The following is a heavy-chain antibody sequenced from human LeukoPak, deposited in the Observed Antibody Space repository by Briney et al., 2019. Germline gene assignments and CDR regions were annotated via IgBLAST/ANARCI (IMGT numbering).Heavy chain of an antibody. J-gene: IGHJ4*02. CDR3: ARDSTPLTGSFFDF. D-gene: IGHD3-9*01. CDR1: GYTFTSNY. V-gene: IGHV1-46*01. Sequence: GASVKVSCKASGYTFTSNYMHWVRQAPGQGLEWMGVIAPSSGTTSYAQKFQGRVTMTRDTSTSTLYMELSSLTSEDTAVYYCARDSTPLTGSFFDFWGQGSLVTVSS. CDR2: IAPSSGTT.